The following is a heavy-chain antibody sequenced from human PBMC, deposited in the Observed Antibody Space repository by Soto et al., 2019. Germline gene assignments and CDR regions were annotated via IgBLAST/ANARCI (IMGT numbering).Heavy chain of an antibody. CDR3: ARGLDYYDSRGYYPP. CDR1: GFTFSSYS. D-gene: IGHD3-22*01. Sequence: EVQLVESGGGLVKPGGSLRLSCAASGFTFSSYSMNWVRQAPGKGLEWVSSISSSSSYIYYADSVKGRFTISRDNAKNSLYLQMNSLRAEDTAVYYWARGLDYYDSRGYYPPWGQGTLVTVSS. CDR2: ISSSSSYI. J-gene: IGHJ5*02. V-gene: IGHV3-21*01.